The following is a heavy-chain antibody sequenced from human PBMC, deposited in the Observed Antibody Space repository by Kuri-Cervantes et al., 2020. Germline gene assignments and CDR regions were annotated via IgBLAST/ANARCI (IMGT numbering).Heavy chain of an antibody. CDR1: GFTVSSNY. D-gene: IGHD3-9*01. Sequence: GGSLRLSCAASGFTVSSNYMSWVRQAPGKGLEWVSVIYSGGSTYYADSVRGRFTISRDNSKNTLYLQMNSLRAEDTAVYYCAREDHYDILTGRRNYYYYGMDVWGQGTTVTVSS. CDR2: IYSGGST. V-gene: IGHV3-66*02. J-gene: IGHJ6*02. CDR3: AREDHYDILTGRRNYYYYGMDV.